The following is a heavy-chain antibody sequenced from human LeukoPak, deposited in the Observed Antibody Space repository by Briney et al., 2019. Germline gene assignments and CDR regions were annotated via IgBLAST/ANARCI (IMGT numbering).Heavy chain of an antibody. Sequence: GGSLRLSCAASGFTFSSYGIHWVRQAPGKGLEWVAFIRYDGSNKYYTDSVKGRFTISRDNSKNTLYLQMNSLRAEDTAVYYCAKDVGDSSSWYRATRPKNWFDPWGQGTLVTVSS. CDR3: AKDVGDSSSWYRATRPKNWFDP. CDR2: IRYDGSNK. V-gene: IGHV3-30*02. D-gene: IGHD6-13*01. J-gene: IGHJ5*02. CDR1: GFTFSSYG.